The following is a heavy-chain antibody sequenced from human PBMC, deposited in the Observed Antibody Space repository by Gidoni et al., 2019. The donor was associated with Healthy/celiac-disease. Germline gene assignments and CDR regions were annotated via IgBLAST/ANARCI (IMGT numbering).Heavy chain of an antibody. D-gene: IGHD3-22*01. CDR3: ARGPHDTYYYYGMDV. CDR2: IYTSGST. V-gene: IGHV4-61*02. J-gene: IGHJ6*02. CDR1: GGSISSGRYY. Sequence: QVQLQESGPGLVKPSQTLSLTCTVSGGSISSGRYYWSWIRQPAGKGLEWIGRIYTSGSTNYNPSLKSRVTISVDTSKNQFSLKLSSVTAADTAVYYCARGPHDTYYYYGMDVWGQGTTVTVSS.